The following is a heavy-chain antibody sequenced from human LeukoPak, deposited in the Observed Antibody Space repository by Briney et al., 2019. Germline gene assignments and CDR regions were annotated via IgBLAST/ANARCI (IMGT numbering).Heavy chain of an antibody. D-gene: IGHD3-10*01. J-gene: IGHJ6*02. CDR2: ISSSGTVI. CDR1: EFTFSDYQ. V-gene: IGHV3-11*01. CDR3: ARGRYYYGSWYMDV. Sequence: GGSLRLSCAASEFTFSDYQTNWIRQAPGKGLEWVSYISSSGTVIYYADSVEGRFTISRDNAKNSLYLQMNSLRAEDTAVYYCARGRYYYGSWYMDVWGQGTTVTVSS.